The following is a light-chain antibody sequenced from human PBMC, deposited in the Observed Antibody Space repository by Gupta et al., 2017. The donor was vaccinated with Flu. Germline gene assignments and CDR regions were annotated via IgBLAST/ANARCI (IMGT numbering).Light chain of an antibody. J-gene: IGLJ3*02. V-gene: IGLV2-14*01. CDR2: EVS. CDR3: SSYTSSSTRV. CDR1: SSDVGGYNY. Sequence: QSALTQPAPVSGSPGPSITIPCTGTSSDVGGYNYVSWYQQHPGKAPKLMIYEVSNRPSGVSNRFSGSKSGNTASLTISGLQAEDEADYYCSSYTSSSTRVFGGGTKLTVL.